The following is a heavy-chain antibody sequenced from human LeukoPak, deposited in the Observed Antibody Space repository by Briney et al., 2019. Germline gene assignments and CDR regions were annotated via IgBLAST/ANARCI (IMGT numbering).Heavy chain of an antibody. V-gene: IGHV4-59*08. CDR3: ARGDYYDSSGYYLY. J-gene: IGHJ4*02. Sequence: KPSETLSLTCTVSGGSISSYYWSWIRQPPGKGLEWIGYIYYSGSTNYNPSLKSRVTISVDTSKNQFSLKLSSVTAADTAVYYCARGDYYDSSGYYLYWGQGTLVTVSS. CDR1: GGSISSYY. D-gene: IGHD3-22*01. CDR2: IYYSGST.